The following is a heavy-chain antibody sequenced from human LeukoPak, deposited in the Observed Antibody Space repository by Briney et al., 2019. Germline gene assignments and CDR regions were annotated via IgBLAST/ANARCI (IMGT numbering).Heavy chain of an antibody. Sequence: SVKVSCKASGYTFTSYDISWVRQAPGQGLEWMGGIIPILGTANYAQKFQGKVTITADESTSTAYMELSSLRSEDTAVYYCARSGGSCSSCVYYWGQGTLVTVSS. V-gene: IGHV1-69*13. CDR1: GYTFTSYD. CDR3: ARSGGSCSSCVYY. J-gene: IGHJ4*02. CDR2: IIPILGTA. D-gene: IGHD2-15*01.